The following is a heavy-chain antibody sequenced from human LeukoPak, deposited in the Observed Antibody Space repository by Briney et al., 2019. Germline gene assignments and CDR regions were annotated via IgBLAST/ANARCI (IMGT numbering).Heavy chain of an antibody. Sequence: ASVKVSCKASGYTFTSYYMHWVRQAPGQGLEWMGIINPSGGSTSYAQKFQGRVTMTRDTSTSTVYMELSSLRSEDTAVYYCARDLHNWVVVTAQGGHFDYWGQGTLVTVSS. D-gene: IGHD2-21*02. CDR2: INPSGGST. J-gene: IGHJ4*02. V-gene: IGHV1-46*01. CDR1: GYTFTSYY. CDR3: ARDLHNWVVVTAQGGHFDY.